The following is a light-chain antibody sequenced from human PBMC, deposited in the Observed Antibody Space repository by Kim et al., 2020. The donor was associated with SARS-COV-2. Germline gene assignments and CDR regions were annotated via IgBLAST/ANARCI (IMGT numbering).Light chain of an antibody. V-gene: IGLV3-21*01. CDR2: YNS. J-gene: IGLJ2*01. CDR1: NIETKS. Sequence: PGERARITGGGNNIETKSVHLYQQRPGQAPMLVMYYNSDRPSGIPERFSGSNSGNTATLTIRRVEAGDEADYHCQVWDSNTDHVIFGGGTQLTVL. CDR3: QVWDSNTDHVI.